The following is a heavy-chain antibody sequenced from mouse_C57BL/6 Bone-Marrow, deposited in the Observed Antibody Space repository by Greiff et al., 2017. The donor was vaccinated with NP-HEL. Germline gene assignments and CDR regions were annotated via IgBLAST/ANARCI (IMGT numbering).Heavy chain of an antibody. V-gene: IGHV10-1*01. CDR3: VRHSRSYYAMDY. Sequence: DVMLVESGGGLVQPKGSLKLSCAASGFSFNTYAMNWVRQAPGKGLEWVARIRSKSNNYATYYADSVKDRFTISRDDSESMLYLQMNNLKTEDTAMYYCVRHSRSYYAMDYWGQGTSVTVSS. CDR2: IRSKSNNYAT. CDR1: GFSFNTYA. J-gene: IGHJ4*01.